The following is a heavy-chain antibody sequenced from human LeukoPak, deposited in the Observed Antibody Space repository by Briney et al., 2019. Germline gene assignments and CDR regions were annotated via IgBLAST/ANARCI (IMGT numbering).Heavy chain of an antibody. V-gene: IGHV4-4*07. J-gene: IGHJ3*02. Sequence: SETLSLTCTVSGGSISYYYWTWIRQPAGKGLEWIGRIYTSGSTSYNPSLKSRVTMSVDTSKNQFSLKLSSVTAADTAVYYCAREFDFDAFDIWGQGTMVTVSS. CDR1: GGSISYYY. CDR2: IYTSGST. CDR3: AREFDFDAFDI.